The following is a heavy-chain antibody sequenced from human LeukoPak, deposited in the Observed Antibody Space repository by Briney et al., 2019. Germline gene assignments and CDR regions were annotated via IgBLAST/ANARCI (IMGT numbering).Heavy chain of an antibody. CDR2: ISGSGGST. Sequence: GGSLRLSCAASGFTFSSYAMSWVRQAPGKGLEWVSAISGSGGSTYYADSVKGRFTISRDNSKNTLYLQMNSLRAEDTAVYYCAKARRDGYRPYYFDYWGQGTLVTVSS. D-gene: IGHD5-24*01. CDR1: GFTFSSYA. V-gene: IGHV3-23*01. CDR3: AKARRDGYRPYYFDY. J-gene: IGHJ4*02.